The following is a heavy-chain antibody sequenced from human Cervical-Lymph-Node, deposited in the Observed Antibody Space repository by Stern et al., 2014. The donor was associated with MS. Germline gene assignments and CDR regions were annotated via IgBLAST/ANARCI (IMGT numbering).Heavy chain of an antibody. J-gene: IGHJ5*02. D-gene: IGHD3-10*01. CDR1: GGSIRSDDYY. V-gene: IGHV4-30-4*01. CDR2: SSYCGNA. Sequence: QVQLQESGPGLVKPSQTLSLTCTVSGGSIRSDDYYWTWIRQAPGKGLEWIGYSSYCGNAYYTPSLRGRVTISVDTSKIQFSLKLTSVTAAYTAVYFCARTDILPHDHWGQGKLVSVSS. CDR3: ARTDILPHDH.